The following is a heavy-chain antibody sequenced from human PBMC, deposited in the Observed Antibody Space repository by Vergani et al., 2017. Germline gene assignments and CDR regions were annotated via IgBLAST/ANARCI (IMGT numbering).Heavy chain of an antibody. CDR3: TTDPPRRVVVTAIDY. J-gene: IGHJ4*02. CDR1: GFTFSNAW. Sequence: EVQLVESGGGLVKPGGSLRLSCAASGFTFSNAWMSWVRQAPGKGLEWVGRIKSKTDGGTTDYAAPVKGRFTISRDDSKNTLYLQMNSLKTEDTAVYYCTTDPPRRVVVTAIDYWGQGTLVTVSS. D-gene: IGHD2-21*02. V-gene: IGHV3-15*01. CDR2: IKSKTDGGTT.